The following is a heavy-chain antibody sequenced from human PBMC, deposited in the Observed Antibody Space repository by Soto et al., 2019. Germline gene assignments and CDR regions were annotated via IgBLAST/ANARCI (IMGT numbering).Heavy chain of an antibody. CDR2: ISYDGSNK. CDR1: GFTFSSYA. Sequence: GGSLRLSCAASGFTFSSYAMHWVRQAPGKGLEWVAVISYDGSNKYYADSVKGRFTISRDNSKNTLYLQMNSLRAEDTAVYYCTPRSGSFDYWGQGTLVTVSS. J-gene: IGHJ4*02. D-gene: IGHD1-26*01. CDR3: TPRSGSFDY. V-gene: IGHV3-30-3*01.